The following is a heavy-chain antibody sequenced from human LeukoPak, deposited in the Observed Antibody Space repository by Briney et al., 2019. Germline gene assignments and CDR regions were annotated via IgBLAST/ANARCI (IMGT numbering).Heavy chain of an antibody. CDR1: GFTFSSYA. CDR2: ISGSGGST. V-gene: IGHV3-23*01. CDR3: AKAPVGYYYDSSGERYFDY. J-gene: IGHJ4*02. D-gene: IGHD3-22*01. Sequence: GGSLRLSCAASGFTFSSYAMSWVRQAPGKGLEWVSAISGSGGSTYYADSVKGRFTISRDNSKNTLYLQMNSLRAEDTAVYYCAKAPVGYYYDSSGERYFDYWGQGTLVTVSS.